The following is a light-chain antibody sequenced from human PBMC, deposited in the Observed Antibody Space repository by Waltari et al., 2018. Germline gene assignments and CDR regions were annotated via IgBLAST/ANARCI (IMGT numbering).Light chain of an antibody. V-gene: IGKV1-9*01. Sequence: IQLTQSPSSLSASVGDRVTITCRASQGISSYLAWYQQKPGKAPKLLIYAASHLQSGVPSRFSGSGSGTDFTLTSSSLQPEDFATYYCQQLNSYPRTFGQGTKLEIK. CDR1: QGISSY. CDR3: QQLNSYPRT. CDR2: AAS. J-gene: IGKJ2*01.